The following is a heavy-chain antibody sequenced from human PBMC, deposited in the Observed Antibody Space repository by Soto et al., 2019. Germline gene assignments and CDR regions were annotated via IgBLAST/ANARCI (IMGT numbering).Heavy chain of an antibody. Sequence: GASVKVSCKASGYTFTSYGITWVRQAPGQGLEWMGWISAYNGNRNYAQKIQARVTMTTDTSTNTAYMELRSLRSEDTAVYYCARDYYDSSGYWDYYFDYWGQGTLVTVSS. CDR3: ARDYYDSSGYWDYYFDY. V-gene: IGHV1-18*01. D-gene: IGHD3-22*01. CDR2: ISAYNGNR. CDR1: GYTFTSYG. J-gene: IGHJ4*02.